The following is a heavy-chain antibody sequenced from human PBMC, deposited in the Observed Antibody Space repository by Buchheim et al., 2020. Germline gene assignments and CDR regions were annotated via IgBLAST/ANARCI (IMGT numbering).Heavy chain of an antibody. Sequence: EVQLLEPGGGLVQPGGSLRLSCAASGLTFSSSAMNWVRQAPGKGLEWVSSISGGGDYTYYADSVMGRFTISRANSESTLFLQMNSLRAEDTAVYYCTKKLLSGSYPFDNWGQGTL. V-gene: IGHV3-23*01. CDR1: GLTFSSSA. CDR3: TKKLLSGSYPFDN. D-gene: IGHD3-22*01. CDR2: ISGGGDYT. J-gene: IGHJ4*02.